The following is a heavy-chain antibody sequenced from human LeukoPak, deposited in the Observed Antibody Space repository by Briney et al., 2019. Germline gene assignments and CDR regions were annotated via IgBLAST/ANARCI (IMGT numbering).Heavy chain of an antibody. D-gene: IGHD3-10*01. J-gene: IGHJ4*02. CDR1: GGSISSSNYY. CDR3: ARGLWFGDENPPYFDY. CDR2: IYTSGST. Sequence: SETLSLTCTVSGGSISSSNYYWSWIRQPAGKGLEWIGRIYTSGSTNYNPSLKSRVTISVDTSKNQFSLKLSSVTAADTAVYYCARGLWFGDENPPYFDYWGQGALVTVSS. V-gene: IGHV4-61*02.